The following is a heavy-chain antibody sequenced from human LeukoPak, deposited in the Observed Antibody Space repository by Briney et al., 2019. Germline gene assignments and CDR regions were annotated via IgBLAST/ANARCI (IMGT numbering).Heavy chain of an antibody. CDR3: AKNGDSSGYYSVDY. D-gene: IGHD3-22*01. Sequence: PGRSLRLSCAASGFTFSSYGMHWVRQAPGKGLEWVAVISYDGSNKYYADSVKGRFTISRDNSKNTPYLQMNSLRAEDTAVYYCAKNGDSSGYYSVDYWGQGTLVTVSS. CDR1: GFTFSSYG. CDR2: ISYDGSNK. V-gene: IGHV3-30*18. J-gene: IGHJ4*02.